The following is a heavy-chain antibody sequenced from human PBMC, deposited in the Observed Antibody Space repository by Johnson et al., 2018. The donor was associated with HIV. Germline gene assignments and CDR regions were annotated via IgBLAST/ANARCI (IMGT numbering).Heavy chain of an antibody. V-gene: IGHV3-30*04. D-gene: IGHD3-10*01. Sequence: QVQLVESGGGLVKPGGSLRLSCAASGFTFSSYAMHWVRQAPGKGLDWVAVISYDGNKTYYADSVRGLTISRDNSKNTLYLQLSSLRSEDTAVYYCARDSGVPGNDAFDIWGQGTMVTVSS. CDR2: ISYDGNKT. CDR1: GFTFSSYA. CDR3: ARDSGVPGNDAFDI. J-gene: IGHJ3*02.